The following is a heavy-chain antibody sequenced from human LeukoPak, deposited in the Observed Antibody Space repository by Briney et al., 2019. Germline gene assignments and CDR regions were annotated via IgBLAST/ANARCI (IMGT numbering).Heavy chain of an antibody. CDR2: ISGSGGST. Sequence: GGSLGLSCAASGFTFSSYAMSWVRQAPGKGLEWVSAISGSGGSTYYADSVKGRFTISRDNSKNTLYLQMNSLRAEDTAVYYCARDLGRDRYFDSWGQGTLVTVSS. D-gene: IGHD5-24*01. V-gene: IGHV3-23*01. J-gene: IGHJ4*02. CDR1: GFTFSSYA. CDR3: ARDLGRDRYFDS.